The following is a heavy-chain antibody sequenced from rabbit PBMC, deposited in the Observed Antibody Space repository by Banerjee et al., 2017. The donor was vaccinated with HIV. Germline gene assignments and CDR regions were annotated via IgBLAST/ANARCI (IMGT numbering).Heavy chain of an antibody. CDR3: VRYYYNFAYGDYADAPNWDL. J-gene: IGHJ6*01. CDR2: IYTGSSGST. V-gene: IGHV1S40*01. CDR1: GFSFSSNYY. D-gene: IGHD6-1*01. Sequence: QSLEESGGDLVKPGASLTLTCTASGFSFSSNYYMCWVRQAPGKGLEWIACIYTGSSGSTYYASWAKGRFTISKTSSTTVTLQMTSLTAADTATYFCVRYYYNFAYGDYADAPNWDLWGPGTLVTVS.